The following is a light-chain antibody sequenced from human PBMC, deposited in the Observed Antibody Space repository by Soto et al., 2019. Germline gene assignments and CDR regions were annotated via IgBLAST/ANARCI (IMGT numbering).Light chain of an antibody. CDR3: SSYAGSNNVV. Sequence: QSALTQPASASGSPRQSVTISCTGTSSDVGAYNYVSWYQQHPGKAPKLMIYEVSKRPSGGPDRFSGSKSGNTASRTVSGLQAEDEADYYCSSYAGSNNVVFGGGTQLTVL. J-gene: IGLJ2*01. CDR1: SSDVGAYNY. V-gene: IGLV2-8*01. CDR2: EVS.